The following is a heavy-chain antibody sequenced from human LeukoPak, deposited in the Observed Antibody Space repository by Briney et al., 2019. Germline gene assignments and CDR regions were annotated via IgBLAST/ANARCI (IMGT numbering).Heavy chain of an antibody. V-gene: IGHV3-23*01. CDR1: GFTFSSYA. CDR2: ISAGGGST. Sequence: GGSLRLSCAASGFTFSSYAMSWVRQAPGKGLEWFSGISAGGGSTYYADSVKGRFTISRDSSKNILYLQMNSLRAEDTAVYYCATIRGQYCSGGSCYGPDYWGQGTLVTVSS. J-gene: IGHJ4*02. D-gene: IGHD2-15*01. CDR3: ATIRGQYCSGGSCYGPDY.